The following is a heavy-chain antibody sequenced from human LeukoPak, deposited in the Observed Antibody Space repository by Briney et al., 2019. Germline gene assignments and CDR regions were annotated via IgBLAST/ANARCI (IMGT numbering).Heavy chain of an antibody. J-gene: IGHJ4*02. D-gene: IGHD1-26*01. Sequence: GGSLRLSCAASGFTFSGTWMHWVRQPPGKGLVWVARITSDGISTTYAESVKGRFTISRDNAKNTLYLQMNSLRAEDTAVYYCAKDRVVGTTRDFDYWGQGTLVTVSS. CDR1: GFTFSGTW. CDR2: ITSDGIST. CDR3: AKDRVVGTTRDFDY. V-gene: IGHV3-74*03.